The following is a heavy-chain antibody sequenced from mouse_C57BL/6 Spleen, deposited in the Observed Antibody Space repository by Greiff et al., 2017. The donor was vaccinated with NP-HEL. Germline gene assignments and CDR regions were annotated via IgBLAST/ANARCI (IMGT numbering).Heavy chain of an antibody. Sequence: QVQLQQSGAELVKPGASVKLSCKASGYTFTEYTIHWVKQRSGQGLEWIGWFYPGSGSIKYNEKFKDKATLTADKASSTVYMELSRLTSEDSAVYFCARHEDPYYSNYVWFAYWGQGTLVTVSA. D-gene: IGHD2-5*01. J-gene: IGHJ3*01. CDR3: ARHEDPYYSNYVWFAY. V-gene: IGHV1-62-2*01. CDR2: FYPGSGSI. CDR1: GYTFTEYT.